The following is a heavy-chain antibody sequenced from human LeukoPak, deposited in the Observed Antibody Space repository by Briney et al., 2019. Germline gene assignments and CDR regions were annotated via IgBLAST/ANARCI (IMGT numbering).Heavy chain of an antibody. Sequence: PGGSLRLSCAASGFTFSSYGMNWVRQAPGKGLEWVSYISSSSTIYYADSVKGRFTISRDNAKNSLYLQMNSLRAEDTAVYYCARDPHLGFGELWGQGTLVTVSS. CDR2: ISSSSTI. CDR1: GFTFSSYG. D-gene: IGHD3-10*01. V-gene: IGHV3-48*01. J-gene: IGHJ4*02. CDR3: ARDPHLGFGEL.